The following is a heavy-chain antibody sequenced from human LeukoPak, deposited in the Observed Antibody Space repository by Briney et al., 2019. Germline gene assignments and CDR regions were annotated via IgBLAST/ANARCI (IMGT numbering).Heavy chain of an antibody. CDR2: IYPGDSDT. CDR3: ARRGPRYPGPYYYGMDD. D-gene: IGHD3-16*02. Sequence: GESLKISCKGSGYSFTSYWIGWVRQMPGKGLEWMGSIYPGDSDTRYSPSFQGQVTISADKSISTAYLQWSSLKASDTAMYYCARRGPRYPGPYYYGMDDWGQGTAVTVSS. J-gene: IGHJ6*02. V-gene: IGHV5-51*01. CDR1: GYSFTSYW.